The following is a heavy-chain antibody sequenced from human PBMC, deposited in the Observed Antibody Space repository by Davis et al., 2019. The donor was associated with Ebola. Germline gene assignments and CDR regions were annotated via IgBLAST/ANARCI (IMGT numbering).Heavy chain of an antibody. Sequence: AASVKVSCKASGYTFSNYGFSWVRQAPGQGLEWMGWISAYNGDTKYAQKFQGRVTLTIDTSTSTAYMELRSLRSDDTAVYYCARERALRFLEWLARDENYYYYYGMEVWGKGTTVTVSS. CDR3: ARERALRFLEWLARDENYYYYYGMEV. CDR1: GYTFSNYG. D-gene: IGHD3-3*01. J-gene: IGHJ6*04. CDR2: ISAYNGDT. V-gene: IGHV1-18*01.